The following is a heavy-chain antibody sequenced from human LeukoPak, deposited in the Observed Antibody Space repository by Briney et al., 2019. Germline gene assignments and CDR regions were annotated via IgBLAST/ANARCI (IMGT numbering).Heavy chain of an antibody. CDR3: ASRSSPRDHYYDSSGYTNYFDY. V-gene: IGHV3-7*01. CDR2: IKQDGSEK. J-gene: IGHJ4*02. Sequence: PGGSLRLSCAASGFTFSSYWMSWVRQAPGKGLEWVANIKQDGSEKYYVDSVKGRFTISRDNAKNSLYLQMNSLRAEDTAVYYCASRSSPRDHYYDSSGYTNYFDYWGQGTLVTVSS. CDR1: GFTFSSYW. D-gene: IGHD3-22*01.